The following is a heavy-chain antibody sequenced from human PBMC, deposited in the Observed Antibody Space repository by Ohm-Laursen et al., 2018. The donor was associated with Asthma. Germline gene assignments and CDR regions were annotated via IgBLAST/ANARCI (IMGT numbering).Heavy chain of an antibody. CDR3: ARHGHSSTWSFDY. Sequence: SDTLSLTCAVYGGSFSGYYWSWIRQPPGKGLEWIGEINHSGSTNYNPSLKSRVTISVDTSKNQFSLKLSSVTAADTAVYYCARHGHSSTWSFDYWGQGTLVPVSS. CDR1: GGSFSGYY. D-gene: IGHD6-13*01. J-gene: IGHJ4*02. CDR2: INHSGST. V-gene: IGHV4-34*01.